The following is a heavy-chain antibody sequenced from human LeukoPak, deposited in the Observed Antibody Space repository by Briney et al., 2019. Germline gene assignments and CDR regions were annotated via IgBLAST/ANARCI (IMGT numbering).Heavy chain of an antibody. CDR1: GYTFTGYY. D-gene: IGHD3-22*01. Sequence: ASVKVSCKASGYTFTGYYMHWVRQAPGQGLEWMGWINPNSGGTNYAQKFQDRVTMTRDTSINTAYMELSRLRSDDTAVYYCARGAGYYHSSGPLGWFDPRGQGTLVTASS. CDR3: ARGAGYYHSSGPLGWFDP. CDR2: INPNSGGT. V-gene: IGHV1-2*02. J-gene: IGHJ5*02.